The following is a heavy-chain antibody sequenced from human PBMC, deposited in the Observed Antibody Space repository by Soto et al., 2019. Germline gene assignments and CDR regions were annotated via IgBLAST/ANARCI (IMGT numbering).Heavy chain of an antibody. CDR2: IYWDDDK. J-gene: IGHJ4*02. Sequence: QITLKESGPTLVRPTQTLTLTCTVSGFSLDTWGVGVGWIRQSPGKAPEWLALIYWDDDKRYTPSLKNRLTNTKDTPKNQVVLTVTNMDPVDTVTYYCARALGSWGYHYIDHWGQGTLVTGSS. CDR1: GFSLDTWGVG. D-gene: IGHD3-16*01. CDR3: ARALGSWGYHYIDH. V-gene: IGHV2-5*02.